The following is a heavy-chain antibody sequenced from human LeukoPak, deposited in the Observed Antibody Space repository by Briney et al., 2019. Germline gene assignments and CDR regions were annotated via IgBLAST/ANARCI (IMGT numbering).Heavy chain of an antibody. CDR2: ISGSGGST. D-gene: IGHD3-22*01. CDR1: GFTFSSYA. Sequence: QPGGSLRLSCAASGFTFSSYAMSWVRQAPGKGLEWVSAISGSGGSTYYADSVKGRFTISRDNSKNTLYLQMDSLRAEDTAVYYCAKDYYDSSGYYSDAFDIWGQGTMVTVSS. J-gene: IGHJ3*02. V-gene: IGHV3-23*01. CDR3: AKDYYDSSGYYSDAFDI.